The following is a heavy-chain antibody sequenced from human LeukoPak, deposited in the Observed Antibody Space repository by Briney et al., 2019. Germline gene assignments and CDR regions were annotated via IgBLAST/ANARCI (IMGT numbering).Heavy chain of an antibody. V-gene: IGHV4-59*12. J-gene: IGHJ4*02. CDR2: IYYSGNT. CDR3: AREFTSIAAAYYFDY. D-gene: IGHD6-6*01. CDR1: GGSISSYY. Sequence: SETLSLTCTVSGGSISSYYWSWIRQPPGKGLEWIGYIYYSGNTNYNPSLKSRVTISVDTSKNQFSLKLSSVTAADTAVYYCAREFTSIAAAYYFDYWGQGTLVTVSS.